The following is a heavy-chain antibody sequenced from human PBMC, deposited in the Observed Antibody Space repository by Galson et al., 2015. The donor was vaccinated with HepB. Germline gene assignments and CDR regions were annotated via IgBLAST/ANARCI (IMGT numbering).Heavy chain of an antibody. CDR3: ARDYDPGARPLWYFDL. V-gene: IGHV3-33*01. J-gene: IGHJ2*01. CDR1: GFTFSSYG. CDR2: IWYDGSNK. D-gene: IGHD3-3*01. Sequence: SLRLSCAASGFTFSSYGVHWVRQAPGKGLEWVAVIWYDGSNKYYADSVKGRFTISRDNSKNTLYLQMNSLRAGDTAMYYCARDYDPGARPLWYFDLWGRGTLVTVSS.